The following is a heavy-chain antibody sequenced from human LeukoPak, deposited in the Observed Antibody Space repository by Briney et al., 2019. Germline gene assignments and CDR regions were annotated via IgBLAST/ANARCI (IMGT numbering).Heavy chain of an antibody. D-gene: IGHD6-19*01. CDR1: GFTFSSYG. CDR2: IWYDGSNK. CDR3: ARGAVADWATDY. V-gene: IGHV3-33*01. Sequence: PGGSLRLSCAASGFTFSSYGMHWVRQAPGKGLEWVAVIWYDGSNKYYADSVKGRFTISRDNSKNTLYLQMNSLRAEDTAVYYCARGAVADWATDYWGQGTLVTVSS. J-gene: IGHJ4*02.